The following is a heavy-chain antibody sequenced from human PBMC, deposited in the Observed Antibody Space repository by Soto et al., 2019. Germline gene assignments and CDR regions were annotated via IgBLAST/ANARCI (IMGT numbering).Heavy chain of an antibody. V-gene: IGHV2-26*01. CDR1: GFSLSNARMG. CDR2: IFSNDEK. CDR3: ARMSQPGFATWQYYDSSGYDYFDY. D-gene: IGHD3-22*01. Sequence: QVTLKESGPVLVKPTETLTLTCTVSGFSLSNARMGVSWIRQPPGKALEWLAHIFSNDEKSYSTSLKSRLTISKDTSKSQVVLTMTNMDPVDTATYYCARMSQPGFATWQYYDSSGYDYFDYWGQGTLVTVSS. J-gene: IGHJ4*02.